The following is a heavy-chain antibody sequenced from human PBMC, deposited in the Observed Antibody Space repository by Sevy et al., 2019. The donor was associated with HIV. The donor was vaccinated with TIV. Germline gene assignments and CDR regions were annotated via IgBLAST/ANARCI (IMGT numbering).Heavy chain of an antibody. CDR1: GFTFSSYE. D-gene: IGHD4-17*01. CDR3: ARDLPPSATTVAHFDC. V-gene: IGHV3-48*03. J-gene: IGHJ4*02. CDR2: ISNSGTTI. Sequence: GGSLRLSCAASGFTFSSYEMSWVRQAPGKGLEWVSYISNSGTTIYYSDSVKGRFTISRDNARISLYLQMNSLRAEDPAFYYCARDLPPSATTVAHFDCWGQGTLVTVSS.